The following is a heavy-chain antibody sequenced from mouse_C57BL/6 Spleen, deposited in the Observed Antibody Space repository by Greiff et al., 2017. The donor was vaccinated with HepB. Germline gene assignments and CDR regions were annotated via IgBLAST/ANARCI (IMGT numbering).Heavy chain of an antibody. Sequence: QVQLQHPGAELVKPGASVKLSCKASGYTFTSYWMHWVKQRPGQGLEWIGMIHPNSGSTNYNEKFKSKATLTVDKSSSTAYMQLSSLTSEDSAVYYCARLITTVEGDYWGQGTTLTVSS. J-gene: IGHJ2*01. CDR2: IHPNSGST. D-gene: IGHD1-1*01. CDR3: ARLITTVEGDY. V-gene: IGHV1-64*01. CDR1: GYTFTSYW.